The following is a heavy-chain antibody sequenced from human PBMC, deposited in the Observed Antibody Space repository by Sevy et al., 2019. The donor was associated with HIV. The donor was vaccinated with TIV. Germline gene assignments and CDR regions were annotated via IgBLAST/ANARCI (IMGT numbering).Heavy chain of an antibody. CDR2: IWYDGSNK. J-gene: IGHJ6*02. Sequence: GGSLRLSCVASGFTFSSYGMHWVRQAPGKGLEWVAVIWYDGSNKYYADSVKGRFTISRDNSKNTLYLQMNSLRAEDTAVYYCARDIAPATDYDFWSGYSTRTYYYYGMDVWGQGTTVTVSS. V-gene: IGHV3-33*01. CDR3: ARDIAPATDYDFWSGYSTRTYYYYGMDV. D-gene: IGHD3-3*01. CDR1: GFTFSSYG.